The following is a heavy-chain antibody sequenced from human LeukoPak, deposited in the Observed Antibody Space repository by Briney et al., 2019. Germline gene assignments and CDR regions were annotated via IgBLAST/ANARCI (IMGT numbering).Heavy chain of an antibody. CDR1: GGSTSGGNYY. V-gene: IGHV4-61*01. Sequence: SETLSLTCIVSGGSTSGGNYYWRWIRQPPGKGLEWIGYIYYSGSTNYNPSLKSRVTISVDTSKNQFSLKLSSVTAADTAVYYCARQQYYDILTGYYLYAFDIWGQGTMVTVSS. D-gene: IGHD3-9*01. CDR2: IYYSGST. CDR3: ARQQYYDILTGYYLYAFDI. J-gene: IGHJ3*02.